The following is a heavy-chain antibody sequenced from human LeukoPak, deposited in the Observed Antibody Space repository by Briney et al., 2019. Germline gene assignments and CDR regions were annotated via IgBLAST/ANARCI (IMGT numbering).Heavy chain of an antibody. Sequence: PGGSLRLSCAASGFTFSSYSMNWVRQAPGKGLEWVSFISSSSSYIHYADSVKGRFTISRDNAKNSLYLQMNSLRAEDTAVYYCAKGGIVGATRYIDYWGQGTLVTVSS. CDR3: AKGGIVGATRYIDY. CDR2: ISSSSSYI. V-gene: IGHV3-21*04. CDR1: GFTFSSYS. J-gene: IGHJ4*02. D-gene: IGHD1-26*01.